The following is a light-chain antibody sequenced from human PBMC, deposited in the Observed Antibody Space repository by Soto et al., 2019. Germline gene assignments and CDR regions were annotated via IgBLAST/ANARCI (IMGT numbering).Light chain of an antibody. Sequence: DIQMTQSPSTLFASVGDRVTITFRARESMSHCLAWYQQKPGTATQLLISGASSLQSGVPSRFSGSASGTEFTLTISRLPQDDITTYYCKRCPRYLTFGQGTKVDIK. V-gene: IGKV1-5*01. J-gene: IGKJ1*01. CDR2: GAS. CDR3: KRCPRYLT. CDR1: ESMSHC.